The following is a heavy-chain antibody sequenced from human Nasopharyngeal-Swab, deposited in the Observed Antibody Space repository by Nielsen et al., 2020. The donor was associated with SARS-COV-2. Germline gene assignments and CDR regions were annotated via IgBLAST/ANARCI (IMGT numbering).Heavy chain of an antibody. CDR2: FDPDDGET. J-gene: IGHJ4*02. Sequence: ASVKVSCKVSGYTFTELSMHWVRQAPGKGLEWMGGFDPDDGETIYAQKFQVRVTMTEATSTDTAYMELSSLRPEDTAVYYCATDRIAAASDLDYWGQGTLVTDSS. D-gene: IGHD6-13*01. CDR1: GYTFTELS. CDR3: ATDRIAAASDLDY. V-gene: IGHV1-24*01.